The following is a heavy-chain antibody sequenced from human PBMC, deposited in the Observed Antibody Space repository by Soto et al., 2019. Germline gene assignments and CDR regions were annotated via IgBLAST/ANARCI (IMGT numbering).Heavy chain of an antibody. CDR1: GVSISSYY. Sequence: PSETLSLTCTVAGVSISSYYWSWIRQPPGKGLEWIGYIYYSGSTNYNPSLKSRVTISVDTSKNQFSLKLSSVTTADTAVYYCARFYPGFGWFDPWGQGTLVTVSS. J-gene: IGHJ5*02. CDR2: IYYSGST. D-gene: IGHD3-10*01. CDR3: ARFYPGFGWFDP. V-gene: IGHV4-59*01.